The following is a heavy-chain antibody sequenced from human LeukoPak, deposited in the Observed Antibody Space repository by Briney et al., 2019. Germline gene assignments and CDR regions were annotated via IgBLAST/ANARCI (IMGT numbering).Heavy chain of an antibody. V-gene: IGHV4-59*12. D-gene: IGHD3-22*01. Sequence: SETLSLTCSVSGGSMSRYYWSWIRQFPGKGLEWIGYIYYSGNTYYNPSLKSRITMSVDTSENQFSLHLSSVTAADTAVYYCARELGYYDSSALGYFDCWGQGILVTVSS. CDR2: IYYSGNT. J-gene: IGHJ4*02. CDR1: GGSMSRYY. CDR3: ARELGYYDSSALGYFDC.